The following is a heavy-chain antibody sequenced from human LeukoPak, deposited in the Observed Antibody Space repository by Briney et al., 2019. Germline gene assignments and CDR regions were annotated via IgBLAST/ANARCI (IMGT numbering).Heavy chain of an antibody. CDR3: ARGGTTYYDFWSGYHDSSMDV. J-gene: IGHJ6*03. CDR2: ISSSGSTI. Sequence: GGSLRLSCAASGFTFSSYSMNWVRQAPGKGLEWVSYISSSGSTIYYADSVKGRFTISRDNAKNSLYLQMNSLRAEDTAVYYCARGGTTYYDFWSGYHDSSMDVWGKGTTVTVSS. CDR1: GFTFSSYS. V-gene: IGHV3-48*04. D-gene: IGHD3-3*01.